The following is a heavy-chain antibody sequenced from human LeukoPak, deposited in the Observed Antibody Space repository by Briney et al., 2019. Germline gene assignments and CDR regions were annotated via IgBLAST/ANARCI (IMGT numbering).Heavy chain of an antibody. Sequence: GASVKVSCKASGYTFTGYYMHWVRQAPGQGLEWMGWINPNSGGTNYAQKFQGRVTMTRDTSISTAYMELSRLRSDDTAVYYCARNYGDYMLNWFDPWGQGTLVTVSS. D-gene: IGHD4-17*01. J-gene: IGHJ5*02. CDR3: ARNYGDYMLNWFDP. CDR2: INPNSGGT. CDR1: GYTFTGYY. V-gene: IGHV1-2*02.